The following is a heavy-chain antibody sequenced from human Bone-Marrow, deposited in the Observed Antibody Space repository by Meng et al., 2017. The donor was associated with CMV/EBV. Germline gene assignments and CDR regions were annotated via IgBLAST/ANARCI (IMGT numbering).Heavy chain of an antibody. D-gene: IGHD2-2*02. CDR3: ARGRVPAAIVPGYYYGMDV. CDR1: GFTFDDYA. Sequence: SLKISCAASGFTFDDYAMHWVRQAPGKGLEWVSGISWNSGSIGYADSVKGRFTISRDNAKNSLYLQMNSLRAEDTAVYYCARGRVPAAIVPGYYYGMDVWGQGTTVTVSS. J-gene: IGHJ6*02. V-gene: IGHV3-9*01. CDR2: ISWNSGSI.